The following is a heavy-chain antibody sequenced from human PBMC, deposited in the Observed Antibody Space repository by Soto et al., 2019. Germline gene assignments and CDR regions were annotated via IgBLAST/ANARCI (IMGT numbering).Heavy chain of an antibody. CDR3: ARDSQYSYGYTAFDI. J-gene: IGHJ3*02. V-gene: IGHV3-7*01. D-gene: IGHD5-18*01. CDR1: GFTFSSYW. CDR2: IKQDGSEK. Sequence: GGSLRLSCAASGFTFSSYWMSWVRQAPGKGLEWVANIKQDGSEKYYVDSVKGRFTISRDNAKNSLYLQMNSLRAEDTAVYYCARDSQYSYGYTAFDIWGQGTRITVSS.